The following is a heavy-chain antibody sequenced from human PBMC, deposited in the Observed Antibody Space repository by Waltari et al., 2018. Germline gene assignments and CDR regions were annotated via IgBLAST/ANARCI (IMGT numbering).Heavy chain of an antibody. J-gene: IGHJ4*02. Sequence: EVQLLGSGGGWVQPGESLSLSCAASGFTFTSYAMTWVRQAPGKEPEWVSTIRDRGANTHYAASVKGRFTISRDNSKSMLYLQMNNLRAEDTALYYCARDVAPTRSPMFDYWGQGTLVIVSS. CDR1: GFTFTSYA. D-gene: IGHD2-21*01. CDR3: ARDVAPTRSPMFDY. CDR2: IRDRGANT. V-gene: IGHV3-23*01.